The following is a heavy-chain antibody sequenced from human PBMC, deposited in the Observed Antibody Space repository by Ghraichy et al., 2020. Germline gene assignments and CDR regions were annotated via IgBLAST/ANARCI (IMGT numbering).Heavy chain of an antibody. CDR1: GFTFRSSA. CDR2: ISGSVGST. Sequence: GGSLRLSCAASGFTFRSSAMRWVRQAPGKELKCVSAISGSVGSTYYADSVKGRFTISRDNSKNTLYLQMNSLRAEDTAVYYCAKDEGPSIAARRFDYWGQGTLVTVSS. V-gene: IGHV3-23*01. J-gene: IGHJ4*02. D-gene: IGHD6-6*01. CDR3: AKDEGPSIAARRFDY.